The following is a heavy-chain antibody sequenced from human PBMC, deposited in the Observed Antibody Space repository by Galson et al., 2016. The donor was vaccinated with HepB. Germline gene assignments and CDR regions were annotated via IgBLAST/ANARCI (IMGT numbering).Heavy chain of an antibody. J-gene: IGHJ4*02. CDR1: GFTFNDYD. CDR2: MGPAGDK. V-gene: IGHV3-13*01. CDR3: ASGPHWNHAY. D-gene: IGHD1-1*01. Sequence: SLRLSCAISGFTFNDYDMHWVRQGTGESLEWVATMGPAGDKYYPASVKGRFTVSRESAQNSLYPQMDSLRAGDSGVYYCASGPHWNHAYWGQGTLVTVSS.